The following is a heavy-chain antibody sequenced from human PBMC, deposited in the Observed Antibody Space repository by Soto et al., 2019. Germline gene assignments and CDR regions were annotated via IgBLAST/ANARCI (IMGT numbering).Heavy chain of an antibody. CDR3: ASPAYCGGDCYGGWFDP. CDR1: GGSISSYY. V-gene: IGHV4-59*01. J-gene: IGHJ5*02. Sequence: SETLSLTCTVSGGSISSYYWSWIRQPPGKGLEWIGYIYYSGSTNYNPSLKSRVTISVDTSKNQFSLKLSSATAADTAVYYCASPAYCGGDCYGGWFDPWGQGTLVTVSS. D-gene: IGHD2-21*02. CDR2: IYYSGST.